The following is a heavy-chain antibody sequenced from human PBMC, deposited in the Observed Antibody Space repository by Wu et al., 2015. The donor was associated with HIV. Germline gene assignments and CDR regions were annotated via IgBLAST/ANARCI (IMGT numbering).Heavy chain of an antibody. J-gene: IGHJ2*01. Sequence: QVQLLQSGAEVKKPGASMRVSCQASGYSFTASYIHWVRQAPGKGFEWMGWIGGNRGESHSAQRFRDRFTMTRDTSTNTAYMEVSSLRSDDTAVYYCARATRITIGFGVFTGYFDLVGPWPPGHCLL. CDR1: GYSFTASY. CDR3: ARATRITIGFGVFTGYFDL. D-gene: IGHD3-10*01. V-gene: IGHV1-2*02. CDR2: IGGNRGES.